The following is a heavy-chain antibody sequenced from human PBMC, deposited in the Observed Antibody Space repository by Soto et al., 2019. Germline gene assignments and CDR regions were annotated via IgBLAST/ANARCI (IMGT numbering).Heavy chain of an antibody. CDR1: GYTFTSYD. J-gene: IGHJ3*02. CDR3: ARASVGIYSGYDSSAFDI. D-gene: IGHD5-12*01. V-gene: IGHV1-8*01. Sequence: ASVKVSCKASGYTFTSYDINWVRQATGQGLEWMGWMNPNSGNTGYAQKFQGRVTMTRNTSISTAYMELRSLRSEGTAVYYCARASVGIYSGYDSSAFDIWGQGTMVTVSS. CDR2: MNPNSGNT.